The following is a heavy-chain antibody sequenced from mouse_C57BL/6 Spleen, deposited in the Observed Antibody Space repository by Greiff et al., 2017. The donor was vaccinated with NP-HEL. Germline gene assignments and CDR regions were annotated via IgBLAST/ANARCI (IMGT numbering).Heavy chain of an antibody. CDR1: GYTFTSYW. V-gene: IGHV1-59*01. J-gene: IGHJ4*01. CDR3: ARGEAGAMDY. Sequence: QVQLQQPGAELVRPGTSVKLSCKASGYTFTSYWMHWVKQRPGQGLEWIGVIDPSDSYTNYNQKFKGKATLTVDTSSSTAYMQLSSLTSEDSAVYYCARGEAGAMDYWGQGTSVTVSS. CDR2: IDPSDSYT.